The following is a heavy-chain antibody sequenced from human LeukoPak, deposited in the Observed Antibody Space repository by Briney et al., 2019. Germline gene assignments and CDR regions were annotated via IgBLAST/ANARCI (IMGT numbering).Heavy chain of an antibody. Sequence: GASVKVSCKSSGYTFTDYQVHWVRQAPGQGLEWMGWINPNSGGTNYAQKFQGRVTMTRDKSISTAYMELSRLRSDDTAVYYCARVIFSSGRYYFDYWGQGTLVTVSS. CDR1: GYTFTDYQ. D-gene: IGHD6-19*01. CDR2: INPNSGGT. J-gene: IGHJ4*02. V-gene: IGHV1-2*02. CDR3: ARVIFSSGRYYFDY.